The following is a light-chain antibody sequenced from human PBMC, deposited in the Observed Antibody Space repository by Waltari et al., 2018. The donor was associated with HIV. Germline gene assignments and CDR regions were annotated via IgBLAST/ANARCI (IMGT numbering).Light chain of an antibody. J-gene: IGKJ5*01. V-gene: IGKV1-39*01. Sequence: DIQMTQSPSSLSAPVGERDTITCRASQDLSTYLNWYQQKPGRAPKLLSYAAFTLETGVPSRFTGDGSETDFSLTISSLQPEDSARYFGQQSYTSQAITSGQATRLELK. CDR1: QDLSTY. CDR2: AAF. CDR3: QQSYTSQAIT.